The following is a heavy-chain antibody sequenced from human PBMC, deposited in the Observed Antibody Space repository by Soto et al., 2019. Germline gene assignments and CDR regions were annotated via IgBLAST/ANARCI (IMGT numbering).Heavy chain of an antibody. J-gene: IGHJ4*02. D-gene: IGHD3-3*01. V-gene: IGHV3-30*18. CDR1: GXTFSSYG. CDR3: AKDFGPIRPLDY. CDR2: ISYDGSNK. Sequence: LRLSCSASGXTFSSYGMHWVRQAPGKGLEWVAVISYDGSNKYYADSVKGRFTISRDNSKNTLYLQMNSLRAEDTAVYYCAKDFGPIRPLDYWGQGTLVTVSS.